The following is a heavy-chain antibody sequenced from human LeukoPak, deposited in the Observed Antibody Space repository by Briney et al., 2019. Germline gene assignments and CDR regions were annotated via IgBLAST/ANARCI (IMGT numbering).Heavy chain of an antibody. J-gene: IGHJ4*02. V-gene: IGHV3-7*01. Sequence: GGSLRLSCVASGFNISPFWMTWVRQAPDKGLEWVANIRGDGSRLYYVDSVKGRFTISRDNSKNTLYLQMNSLRAEDTAVYYCASFFRYSYGYRYWGQGTLVTVSS. CDR1: GFNISPFW. CDR3: ASFFRYSYGYRY. D-gene: IGHD5-18*01. CDR2: IRGDGSRL.